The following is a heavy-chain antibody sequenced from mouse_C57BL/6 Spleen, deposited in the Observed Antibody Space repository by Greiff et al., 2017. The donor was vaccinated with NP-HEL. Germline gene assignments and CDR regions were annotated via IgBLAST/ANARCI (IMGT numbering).Heavy chain of an antibody. CDR3: ARLNYGSSYGWFAY. D-gene: IGHD1-1*01. CDR2: IYPGSGST. Sequence: VQLQQPGAELVKPGASVKMSCKASGYTFTSYWITWVKQRPGQGLEWIGDIYPGSGSTNYNEKFKSKATLTVDTSSSTAYMQLSILTSEDSAVYYCARLNYGSSYGWFAYWGQGTLVTVSA. J-gene: IGHJ3*01. V-gene: IGHV1-55*01. CDR1: GYTFTSYW.